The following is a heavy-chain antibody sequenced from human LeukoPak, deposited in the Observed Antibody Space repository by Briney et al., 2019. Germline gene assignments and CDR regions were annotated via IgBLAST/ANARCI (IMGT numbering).Heavy chain of an antibody. CDR2: IWYDGSNK. CDR1: GFTFSSYG. Sequence: PGRSLRLSCAASGFTFSSYGMHWVRQAPGKGLEWVAVIWYDGSNKYYADSVKGRFTISRDNSKNTLYLQMNSLRAGDTAVYYCARGSGQNFDHWGQGTLVTVSS. CDR3: ARGSGQNFDH. V-gene: IGHV3-33*01. D-gene: IGHD3-10*01. J-gene: IGHJ4*02.